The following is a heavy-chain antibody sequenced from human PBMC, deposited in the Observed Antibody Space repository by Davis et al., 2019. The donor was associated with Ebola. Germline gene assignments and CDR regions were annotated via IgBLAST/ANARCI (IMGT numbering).Heavy chain of an antibody. J-gene: IGHJ4*02. Sequence: GGSLRLSCAASGFDVTSYYMSWVRQAPGKGLEWVSSISSSSSYIYYADSVKGRFTISRDNAKNSLYLQMNSLRAEDTAVYYCAKGMHGGYVPCVLDYWGQGTQVTVSS. CDR1: GFDVTSYY. D-gene: IGHD5-12*01. V-gene: IGHV3-21*01. CDR2: ISSSSSYI. CDR3: AKGMHGGYVPCVLDY.